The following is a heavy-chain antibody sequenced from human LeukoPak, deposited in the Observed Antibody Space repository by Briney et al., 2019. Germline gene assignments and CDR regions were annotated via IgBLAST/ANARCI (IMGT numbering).Heavy chain of an antibody. J-gene: IGHJ4*02. CDR2: IYYSGST. D-gene: IGHD3-3*01. V-gene: IGHV4-59*01. CDR3: ARALYDFWSGYYAYYFDY. CDR1: GGSISSYY. Sequence: SETLSLTCTVSGGSISSYYWNWIRQPPGKGLEWIGYIYYSGSTNYNPSLKSRVTISVDTSKNQFSLKLSSVTAADTAVYYCARALYDFWSGYYAYYFDYWGQGTLVTVSS.